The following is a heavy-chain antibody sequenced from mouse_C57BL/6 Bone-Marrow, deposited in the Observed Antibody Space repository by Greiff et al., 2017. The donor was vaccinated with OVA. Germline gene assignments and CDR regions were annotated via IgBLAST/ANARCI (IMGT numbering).Heavy chain of an antibody. CDR2: IHPNSGST. J-gene: IGHJ4*01. CDR1: GYTFTSYW. V-gene: IGHV1-64*01. Sequence: QVQLQQPGAELVKPGASVKLSCKASGYTFTSYWMHWVKQRPGQGLEWIGMIHPNSGSTNYNEKFKSKATLTVDKSSSPAYMQLSSLTSEDSAVYYCAREGGDYAMDYWGQGTSVTVSS. CDR3: AREGGDYAMDY.